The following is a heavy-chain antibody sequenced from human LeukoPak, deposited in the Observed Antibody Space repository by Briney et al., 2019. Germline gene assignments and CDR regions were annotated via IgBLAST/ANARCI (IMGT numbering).Heavy chain of an antibody. Sequence: GGSLRLSCTASGFTFGDYPMRWFRQAPGKGLEGVGFIGSEAYGGTTEYVASVKGRLTVSRDDSKSIAYLQMNSLKTEDTAVYYCGRGRGYCSGARCYAALNWFDPWGQGTLVTVSS. V-gene: IGHV3-49*03. J-gene: IGHJ5*02. CDR2: IGSEAYGGTT. CDR3: GRGRGYCSGARCYAALNWFDP. CDR1: GFTFGDYP. D-gene: IGHD2-15*01.